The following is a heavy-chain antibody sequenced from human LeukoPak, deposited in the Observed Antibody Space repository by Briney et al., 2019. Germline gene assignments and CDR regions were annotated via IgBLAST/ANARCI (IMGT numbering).Heavy chain of an antibody. Sequence: ASVKVSCKASGYTFTGYYMHWVRQAPGQGLEWVGWINPNSGSTNYAQKFQGRVTMTRDTSISTAYMELSKLTSDDTAVYYCARDLKMATIPGYWGQGTLVTVS. V-gene: IGHV1-2*02. D-gene: IGHD5-24*01. J-gene: IGHJ4*02. CDR1: GYTFTGYY. CDR3: ARDLKMATIPGY. CDR2: INPNSGST.